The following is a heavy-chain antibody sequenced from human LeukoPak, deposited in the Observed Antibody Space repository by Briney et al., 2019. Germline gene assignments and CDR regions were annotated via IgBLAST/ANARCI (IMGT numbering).Heavy chain of an antibody. CDR1: GYTFTSYY. CDR2: INPSGGST. J-gene: IGHJ6*02. D-gene: IGHD3-3*01. V-gene: IGHV1-46*01. Sequence: GASVKVSCKASGYTFTSYYMHWVRQAPGQGLEWMGIINPSGGSTSYAQKFQGRVTMTRDTSTSTVYMELSSLRSEDTAVYYCARDMVGWYDFWSGYVPHYYYYYGMDVWGQGTTVTVSS. CDR3: ARDMVGWYDFWSGYVPHYYYYYGMDV.